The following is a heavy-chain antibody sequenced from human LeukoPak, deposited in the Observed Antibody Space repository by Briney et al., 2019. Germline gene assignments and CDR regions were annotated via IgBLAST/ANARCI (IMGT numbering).Heavy chain of an antibody. Sequence: SVKVSCKASGGTFSSYAISWVRQAPGQGLEWMGGITPIFGTANYAQKFQGRVTITTDESTSTAYMELSSLRSEDTAVYYCARSALVGYYDSSGYGFDYWGQGTLVTVSS. V-gene: IGHV1-69*05. CDR3: ARSALVGYYDSSGYGFDY. CDR1: GGTFSSYA. CDR2: ITPIFGTA. D-gene: IGHD3-22*01. J-gene: IGHJ4*02.